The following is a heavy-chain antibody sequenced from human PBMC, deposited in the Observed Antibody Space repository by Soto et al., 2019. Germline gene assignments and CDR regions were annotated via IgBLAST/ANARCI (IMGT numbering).Heavy chain of an antibody. V-gene: IGHV3-7*04. CDR2: IVQDGSEK. CDR3: ARGRELRETGGDFRVLKV. Sequence: EVQVVEFGGGLLQPGGSLRLSCAASGFTCSRYQMTWVRQAPGKGLEWVANIVQDGSEKAYVDSVTGRFTISRDNGESSVYLQRSSLTAEGTAVYFCARGRELRETGGDFRVLKVWGQGTTVTVSS. J-gene: IGHJ6*02. CDR1: GFTCSRYQ. D-gene: IGHD7-27*01.